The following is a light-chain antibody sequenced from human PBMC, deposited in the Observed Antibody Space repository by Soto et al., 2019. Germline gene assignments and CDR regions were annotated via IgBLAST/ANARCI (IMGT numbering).Light chain of an antibody. CDR3: SSYTDSSTLV. CDR1: SSDIGGYHY. Sequence: QSALTQPASVSGSPGQSITISCTGTSSDIGGYHYVSWYQHHPGKAPKLIIYEVSNRPSGVSNRFSGSKSGNTASLTISGLQTEDEGDYYCSSYTDSSTLVFGGGTKVTVL. CDR2: EVS. V-gene: IGLV2-14*01. J-gene: IGLJ2*01.